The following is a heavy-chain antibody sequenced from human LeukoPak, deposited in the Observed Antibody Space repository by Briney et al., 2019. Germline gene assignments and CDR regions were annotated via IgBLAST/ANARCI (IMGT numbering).Heavy chain of an antibody. V-gene: IGHV1-2*02. CDR1: GYTFTGYY. CDR2: INPNSGGT. D-gene: IGHD3-22*01. CDR3: ARDRRAPHYYDSRGGGLDY. Sequence: GASVKVSCEASGYTFTGYYMHWVRQAPGQGLEWMGWINPNSGGTKYAEKFQGRVTMTRDTSISTAYMELSRLRSDDTAVYYCARDRRAPHYYDSRGGGLDYWGQGTLVTVSS. J-gene: IGHJ4*02.